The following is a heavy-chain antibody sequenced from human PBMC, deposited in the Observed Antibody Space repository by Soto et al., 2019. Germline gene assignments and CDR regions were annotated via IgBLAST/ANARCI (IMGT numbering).Heavy chain of an antibody. CDR3: ARLRIAATYYYYGMDV. Sequence: GESLKISCKGSGYSFTSYWISWVRQMPGKGLEWMGRIDPSDSYTNYSPSFQGHVTISADKSISTAYLQWSSLKASDTAMYYCARLRIAATYYYYGMDVWGQGTTVTVSS. V-gene: IGHV5-10-1*01. CDR1: GYSFTSYW. D-gene: IGHD6-25*01. CDR2: IDPSDSYT. J-gene: IGHJ6*02.